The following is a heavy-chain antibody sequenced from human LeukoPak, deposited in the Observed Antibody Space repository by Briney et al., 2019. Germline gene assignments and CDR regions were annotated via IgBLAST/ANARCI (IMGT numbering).Heavy chain of an antibody. J-gene: IGHJ4*02. CDR1: GYIFAGYY. D-gene: IGHD3-10*01. Sequence: ASVKVSCKASGYIFAGYYMKWVRQAPGQGLEWMGWLHPNNGATNYAQKFQGRITLTRDPSISTAYMGLSSLTSDDTAAYFCARWQEGSGTYYIDHWGQGTLVTVSS. V-gene: IGHV1-2*02. CDR3: ARWQEGSGTYYIDH. CDR2: LHPNNGAT.